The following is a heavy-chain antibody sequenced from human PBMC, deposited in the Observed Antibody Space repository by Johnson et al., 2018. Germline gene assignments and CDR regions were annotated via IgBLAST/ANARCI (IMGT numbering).Heavy chain of an antibody. CDR3: AREARSSGRAGIFGV. V-gene: IGHV3-30*03. J-gene: IGHJ3*01. Sequence: QVQLVESGGGVVQPGTSLRLSCGVSGVTISNSIMHWVRQAPGKGLEWVALISKDEMNKEYGDSARDRFTISRDISRNTGYLQMNSLRDEDTAVYYCAREARSSGRAGIFGVWGQGTMVTVSS. CDR1: GVTISNSI. D-gene: IGHD3-22*01. CDR2: ISKDEMNK.